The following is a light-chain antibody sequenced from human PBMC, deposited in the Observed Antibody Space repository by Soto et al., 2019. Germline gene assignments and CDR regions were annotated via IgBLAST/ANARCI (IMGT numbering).Light chain of an antibody. CDR1: SSDVGDYKY. J-gene: IGLJ1*01. CDR3: SSYTSSDTPYV. CDR2: VNS. Sequence: QSALTQPASVSGSPGQSITISCTGTSSDVGDYKYVSWYQQHPDKAPKLIIFVNSNRPSGVSNRFSGSKSGSTASLTISGIQAEDEADYYCSSYTSSDTPYVFGTGTKVTVL. V-gene: IGLV2-14*01.